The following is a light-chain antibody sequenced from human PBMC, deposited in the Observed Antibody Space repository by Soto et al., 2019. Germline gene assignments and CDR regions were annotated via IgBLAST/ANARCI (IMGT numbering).Light chain of an antibody. CDR3: QQYGDWPLT. CDR1: QSVGNN. J-gene: IGKJ4*01. CDR2: ATS. Sequence: EIVLTQSPATLSVSPGERATLSCRASQSVGNNFAWYQQKPGQAPRLLIFATSTRAPGVPARFSGRGSGKEITPPHTSLQAEDFAVYYCQQYGDWPLTFGGGAKVEIE. V-gene: IGKV3-15*01.